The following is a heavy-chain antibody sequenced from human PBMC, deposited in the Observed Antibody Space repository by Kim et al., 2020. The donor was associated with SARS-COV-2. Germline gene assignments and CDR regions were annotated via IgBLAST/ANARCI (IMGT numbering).Heavy chain of an antibody. Sequence: ASVKVSCKASGYTFARYYVHWVRQAPGQGLEWMGVINPGTGDTNFAQKFQGRVTMARDTSTSTVYMDLSSLRSEDTAFYYCARGKDYYDSSVYFLDYWGQ. CDR2: INPGTGDT. V-gene: IGHV1-46*01. D-gene: IGHD3-22*01. CDR3: ARGKDYYDSSVYFLDY. CDR1: GYTFARYY. J-gene: IGHJ4*02.